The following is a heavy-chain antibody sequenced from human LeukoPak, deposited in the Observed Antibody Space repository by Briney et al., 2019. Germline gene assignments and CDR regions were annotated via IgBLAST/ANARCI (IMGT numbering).Heavy chain of an antibody. J-gene: IGHJ4*02. D-gene: IGHD3-10*01. CDR2: IYYSGST. CDR3: ARLSYYYGSGTHY. V-gene: IGHV4-59*08. CDR1: GGSISSYY. Sequence: PSETLSLTCTVSGGSISSYYWSWIRQPPGKGLEWIGYIYYSGSTNYNPSLKSRVTISVDTSKNQFSLKLSSVTAADTAVYYCARLSYYYGSGTHYWGQGTLVTVSS.